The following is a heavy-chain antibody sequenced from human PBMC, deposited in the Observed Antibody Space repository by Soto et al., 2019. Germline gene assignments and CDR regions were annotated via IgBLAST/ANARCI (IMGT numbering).Heavy chain of an antibody. V-gene: IGHV3-30*18. CDR2: ISYDGSNK. CDR1: GFTFSSYG. D-gene: IGHD6-13*01. CDR3: AKNPYSSSWYGWGSVEIDY. Sequence: PGGSLRLSCAASGFTFSSYGMHWVRQAPGKGLEWVAVISYDGSNKYYADSVKGRFTISRDNSKNTLYLQMNSLRAEDTAVYYCAKNPYSSSWYGWGSVEIDYWGQGTLVTVSS. J-gene: IGHJ4*02.